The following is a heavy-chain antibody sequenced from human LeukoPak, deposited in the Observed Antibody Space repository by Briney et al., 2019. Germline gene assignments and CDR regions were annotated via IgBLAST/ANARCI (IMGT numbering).Heavy chain of an antibody. D-gene: IGHD5-24*01. CDR1: GFTVSSNY. V-gene: IGHV3-53*01. Sequence: GGSLRLSCAASGFTVSSNYMSWVRQAPGKGLEWVSVIYSGGSTYYADSVKGRFTISRDNSKNTLYLQMNSLRVEDTAVYYCARMATIIDYFDYWGQGTLVTVSS. J-gene: IGHJ4*02. CDR2: IYSGGST. CDR3: ARMATIIDYFDY.